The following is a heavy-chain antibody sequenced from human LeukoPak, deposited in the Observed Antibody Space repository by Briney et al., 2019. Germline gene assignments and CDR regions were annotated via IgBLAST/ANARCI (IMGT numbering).Heavy chain of an antibody. J-gene: IGHJ3*02. CDR3: ARLYSSPDQAYDAFDI. CDR2: INWNGGST. D-gene: IGHD6-13*01. CDR1: GFTFDDYG. V-gene: IGHV3-20*04. Sequence: GGSLRLSCAASGFTFDDYGMSWVRQAPGKGLEWVSGINWNGGSTGYADSVKGRFTISRDNAKNSLYLQMNSLRAEDTAVYYCARLYSSPDQAYDAFDIWGQGTMVTVSS.